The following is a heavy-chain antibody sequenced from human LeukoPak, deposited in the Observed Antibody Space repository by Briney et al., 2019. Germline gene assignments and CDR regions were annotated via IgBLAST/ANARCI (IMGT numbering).Heavy chain of an antibody. CDR1: GGTFSSYA. CDR3: ARSWLVPAAFDY. Sequence: SVKVSCKASGGTFSSYAISWVRQAPGQGLEWMGGIIPIFGTANYAQKFQGRVTITADESTSTAYMELSSLRSEDTAVYYCARSWLVPAAFDYWGQGTLVTVPS. CDR2: IIPIFGTA. D-gene: IGHD2-2*01. V-gene: IGHV1-69*13. J-gene: IGHJ4*02.